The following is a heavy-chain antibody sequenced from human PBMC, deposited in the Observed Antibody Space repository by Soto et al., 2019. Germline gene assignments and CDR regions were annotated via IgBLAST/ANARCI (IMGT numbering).Heavy chain of an antibody. CDR1: GFLYSTYA. J-gene: IGHJ4*02. CDR3: ARDRATYPGASPQDS. D-gene: IGHD1-1*01. V-gene: IGHV3-33*01. Sequence: QVQLVESGGGVVQPGRSLRLSCAASGFLYSTYAMHWVRQAPGKGLECVALIWYDGSNKYYADSVKGRFTISRDNSKNTLYLQMDSLRAEDTAIYYCARDRATYPGASPQDSWGQGTLVTVSS. CDR2: IWYDGSNK.